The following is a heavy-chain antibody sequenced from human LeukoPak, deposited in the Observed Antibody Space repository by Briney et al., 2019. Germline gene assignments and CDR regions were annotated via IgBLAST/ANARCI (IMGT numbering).Heavy chain of an antibody. CDR1: GYTFSNYG. CDR3: ARQSVVLSRSPDDDFDI. Sequence: ASVKVSCKASGYTFSNYGITWVRQAPGQGLECMGWISGYNGNTNYEQKFHGRVTMTIDKSTTTAYMELSSLASDDTGLYYCARQSVVLSRSPDDDFDIWGQGTRVIVSS. J-gene: IGHJ3*02. CDR2: ISGYNGNT. V-gene: IGHV1-18*04. D-gene: IGHD2-21*01.